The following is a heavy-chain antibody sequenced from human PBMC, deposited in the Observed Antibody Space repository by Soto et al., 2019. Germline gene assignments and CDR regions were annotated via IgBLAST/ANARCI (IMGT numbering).Heavy chain of an antibody. CDR2: ISAYNGNT. J-gene: IGHJ6*02. D-gene: IGHD2-8*01. Sequence: ASVKVSCKASGYTFTSYGISWVRQAPGQGLEWMGWISAYNGNTNYAQKLQGRVTMTTDTSTSTVYMELSSLRSEDTAVYYCARDYCTNGVCAPYYYYGMDVWGQGTTVTVSS. V-gene: IGHV1-18*01. CDR1: GYTFTSYG. CDR3: ARDYCTNGVCAPYYYYGMDV.